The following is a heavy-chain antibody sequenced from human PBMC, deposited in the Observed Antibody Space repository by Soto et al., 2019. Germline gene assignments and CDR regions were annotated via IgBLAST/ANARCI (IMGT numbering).Heavy chain of an antibody. CDR3: ASGYYYYMDV. V-gene: IGHV4-59*08. CDR1: GGSISSYY. CDR2: IYYGGST. Sequence: SETLSLTCTVSGGSISSYYWSWIRQPPGKGLEWIGYIYYGGSTNYNPSLKSRVTISVDTSKNQFSLRLSSVTAADTAVYYCASGYYYYMDVWGKGTTVTVSS. J-gene: IGHJ6*03.